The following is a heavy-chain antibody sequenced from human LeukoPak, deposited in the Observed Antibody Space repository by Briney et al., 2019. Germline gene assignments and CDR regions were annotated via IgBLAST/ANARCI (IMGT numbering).Heavy chain of an antibody. V-gene: IGHV4-34*01. CDR3: ARHGLRYLVAAFDI. J-gene: IGHJ3*02. D-gene: IGHD3-9*01. CDR2: INHSGST. CDR1: GGSFSGYY. Sequence: SETLSLTCTVYGGSFSGYYWSWIRQPPGKGLEWIGEINHSGSTNYNPSLKSRVTISVDTSKNQFSLKLSSVTAADTAVYYCARHGLRYLVAAFDIWGQGTMVTVSS.